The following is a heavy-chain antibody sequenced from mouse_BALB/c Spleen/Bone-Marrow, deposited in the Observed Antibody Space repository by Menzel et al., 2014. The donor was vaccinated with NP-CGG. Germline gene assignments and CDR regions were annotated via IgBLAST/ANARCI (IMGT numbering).Heavy chain of an antibody. V-gene: IGHV1-7*01. CDR2: INPSTGYT. Sequence: VQLVESGAELAKPGASVKMSCKASGYNFISYWMHWVKQRPGQGLEWIGYINPSTGYTEYNQKFKDKATLTADKSSSKAYMQLSSLTSEVSAVYYCARNYDYDGGYYAMDYWGQGTSVTVSS. CDR1: GYNFISYW. D-gene: IGHD2-4*01. J-gene: IGHJ4*01. CDR3: ARNYDYDGGYYAMDY.